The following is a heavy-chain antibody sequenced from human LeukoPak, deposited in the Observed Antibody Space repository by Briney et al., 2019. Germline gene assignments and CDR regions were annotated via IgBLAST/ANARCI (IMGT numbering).Heavy chain of an antibody. CDR3: ARGRGGSGDRVIFDI. Sequence: SETLSLTCDVSGHSIRSGSYWGWIWQPPGKGLGWIGSIYHSGNTYYNSSLKSRLIISVDTSKNQISLKLSSVAAADTAIYYCARGRGGSGDRVIFDIWGQGTLVTFSS. CDR2: IYHSGNT. V-gene: IGHV4-38-2*01. CDR1: GHSIRSGSY. J-gene: IGHJ4*02. D-gene: IGHD1-26*01.